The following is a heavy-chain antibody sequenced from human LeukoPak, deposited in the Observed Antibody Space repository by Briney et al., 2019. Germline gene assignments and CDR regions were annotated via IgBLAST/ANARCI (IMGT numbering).Heavy chain of an antibody. CDR2: IYSGGNT. Sequence: SGGSLRLSCVASGYAFSVHGMHWVRQAPGKGLEWVSFIYSGGNTYYADSVKGRFTISRDNSKNTLYLQMNSLRAEDTAVYYCARDHRPLNYYDTSGGFDIWGQGIMVTVSS. D-gene: IGHD3-22*01. CDR3: ARDHRPLNYYDTSGGFDI. V-gene: IGHV3-66*01. J-gene: IGHJ3*02. CDR1: GYAFSVHG.